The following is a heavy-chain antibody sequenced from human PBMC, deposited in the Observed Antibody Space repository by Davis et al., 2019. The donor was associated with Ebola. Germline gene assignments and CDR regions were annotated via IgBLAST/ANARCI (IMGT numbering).Heavy chain of an antibody. V-gene: IGHV3-7*01. CDR2: IKQDGSEK. CDR3: ARVSYSDYY. Sequence: GESLKISCAASGFTFSSYWMSWVRQAPGKGLEWVANIKQDGSEKYYVDSVKGRFTISRDNAKNSLYLQMNSLRAEDTAVYYCARVSYSDYYWGQGTLVTVSS. CDR1: GFTFSSYW. D-gene: IGHD4-11*01. J-gene: IGHJ4*02.